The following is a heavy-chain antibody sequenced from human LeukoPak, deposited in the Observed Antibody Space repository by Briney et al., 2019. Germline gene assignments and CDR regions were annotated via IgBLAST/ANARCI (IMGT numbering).Heavy chain of an antibody. J-gene: IGHJ6*02. CDR3: ATYRSMVSQYYYGLGV. D-gene: IGHD5-18*01. CDR1: GFTFSNAW. Sequence: GGSLRLSCAASGFTFSNAWMTWVRQAPGKGLKWVGRINSKTDGGTTDYAAPVKGIFTISRNDSKNTLYLQMNSLKAEDTAVYYCATYRSMVSQYYYGLGVWGQGTTVTVSS. CDR2: INSKTDGGTT. V-gene: IGHV3-15*01.